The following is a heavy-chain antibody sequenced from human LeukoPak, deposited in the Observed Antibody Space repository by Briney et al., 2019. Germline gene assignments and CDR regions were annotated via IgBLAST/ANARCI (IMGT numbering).Heavy chain of an antibody. CDR3: ARQRQWRPATDQNDAFDI. CDR2: IVGSGADT. Sequence: PGGSLRLSCAASGFTFSTYAMNWVRHTPGKGLEWVSSIVGSGADTYYADSVKGRFTISRDNAKNSLYLQMNSLRAEDTAVYYCARQRQWRPATDQNDAFDIWGQGTMVTVSS. CDR1: GFTFSTYA. D-gene: IGHD6-19*01. J-gene: IGHJ3*02. V-gene: IGHV3-21*01.